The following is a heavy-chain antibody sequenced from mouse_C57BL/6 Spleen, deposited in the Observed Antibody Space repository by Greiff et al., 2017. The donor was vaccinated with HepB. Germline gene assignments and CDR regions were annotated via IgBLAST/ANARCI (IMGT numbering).Heavy chain of an antibody. CDR2: IYPGGGYT. CDR1: GYTFTNYW. Sequence: QVQLQQSGAELVRPGTSVKMSCKASGYTFTNYWIGWAKQRPGNGLEWIGDIYPGGGYTNYNEKFKGKATMTADKSYSTAYMQFSSLTSEDTAIYYCARSGYSNPRCYFDVWGTGTTVTVSS. CDR3: ARSGYSNPRCYFDV. V-gene: IGHV1-63*01. J-gene: IGHJ1*03. D-gene: IGHD2-5*01.